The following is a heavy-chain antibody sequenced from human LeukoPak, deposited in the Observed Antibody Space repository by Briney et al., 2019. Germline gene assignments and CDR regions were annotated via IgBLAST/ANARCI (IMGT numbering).Heavy chain of an antibody. CDR1: GGTFSSYA. Sequence: ASVKVSCKASGGTFSSYAISWVRRAPGQGLEWMGGIIPIFGTANYAQKFQGRVTITADKSTSTAYMELSSLRSEDTAVYYCARELAAAGTGFDYWGQGTLVTVSS. CDR3: ARELAAAGTGFDY. CDR2: IIPIFGTA. D-gene: IGHD6-13*01. V-gene: IGHV1-69*06. J-gene: IGHJ4*02.